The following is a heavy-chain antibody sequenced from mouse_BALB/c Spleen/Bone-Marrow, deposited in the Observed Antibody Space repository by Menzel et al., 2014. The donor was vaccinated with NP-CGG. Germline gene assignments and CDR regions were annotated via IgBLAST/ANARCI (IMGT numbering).Heavy chain of an antibody. V-gene: IGHV5-12*02. CDR1: GFTFSDYY. J-gene: IGHJ4*01. CDR2: ISNGGGST. CDR3: ARRRWYYAMDY. D-gene: IGHD2-3*01. Sequence: EVHLAESGGGLVQPGGSLKLSCATSGFTFSDYYMYWVRQTPEKRLEWVAYISNGGGSTYCPDTVKGRFTISRDNAKNPLYLQMSRLKSEDTAMYYCARRRWYYAMDYWGQGTSVPVSS.